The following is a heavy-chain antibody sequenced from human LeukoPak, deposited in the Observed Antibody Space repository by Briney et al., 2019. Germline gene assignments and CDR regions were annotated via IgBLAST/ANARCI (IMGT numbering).Heavy chain of an antibody. CDR2: ISYDGSNK. Sequence: GRSQRLSCAASGFTFSSYGMHWVRQAPGKGLEWVAVISYDGSNKYYADSVKGRFTISRDNSKNTLYLQMNSLRAEDTAVYYCAKVSGRGYSYGSHPPTNYYFDYWGQGTLVTVSS. CDR3: AKVSGRGYSYGSHPPTNYYFDY. D-gene: IGHD5-18*01. J-gene: IGHJ4*02. CDR1: GFTFSSYG. V-gene: IGHV3-30*18.